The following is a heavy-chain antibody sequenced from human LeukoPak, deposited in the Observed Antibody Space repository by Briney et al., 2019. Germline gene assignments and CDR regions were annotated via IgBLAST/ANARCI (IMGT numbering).Heavy chain of an antibody. CDR2: TYFRSKWYY. J-gene: IGHJ4*02. Sequence: SQTLSLTCAISGDSVSSNSAAWVWFRQSPSRGLEWLARTYFRSKWYYDYAVSVRSRIVISPDTSKNQFSLQLNSVTPEDTAVYYCAREEFKAPGPIWFGELLSGYYFDYWGQGTLVTVSS. V-gene: IGHV6-1*01. D-gene: IGHD3-10*01. CDR1: GDSVSSNSAA. CDR3: AREEFKAPGPIWFGELLSGYYFDY.